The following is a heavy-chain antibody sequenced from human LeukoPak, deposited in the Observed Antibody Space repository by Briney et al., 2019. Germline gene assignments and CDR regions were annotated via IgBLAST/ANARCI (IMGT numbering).Heavy chain of an antibody. D-gene: IGHD3-22*01. J-gene: IGHJ4*02. V-gene: IGHV3-11*03. CDR1: GFLFGDTY. Sequence: GGSLRLSCAASGFLFGDTYMTWVRQAPGKGLEWLSFISGSSDYTGYADSVKGRFTTSRDNAKNLLYLEMTGLRAEDTAVYFCATSYGRSGYYFPAAYWGQGALVSVSS. CDR2: ISGSSDYT. CDR3: ATSYGRSGYYFPAAY.